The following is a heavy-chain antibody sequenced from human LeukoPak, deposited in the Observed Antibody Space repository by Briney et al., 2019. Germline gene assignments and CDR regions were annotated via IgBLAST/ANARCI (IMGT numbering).Heavy chain of an antibody. CDR2: ISWNSNSL. D-gene: IGHD3-10*01. V-gene: IGHV3-9*01. CDR3: AREGSYYGSGSYYSFDY. CDR1: GFTFNDYA. Sequence: PGRSRRLSCAASGFTFNDYAMHWVRQAPGKGLEWVSGISWNSNSLDYADSVKGRFTISRDNAKNSLYLQMNSLRTEDTALYYCAREGSYYGSGSYYSFDYWGQGTLVTVSS. J-gene: IGHJ4*02.